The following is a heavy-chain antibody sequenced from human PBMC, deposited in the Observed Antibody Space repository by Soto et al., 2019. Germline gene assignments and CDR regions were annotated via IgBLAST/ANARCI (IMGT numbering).Heavy chain of an antibody. J-gene: IGHJ4*02. CDR1: GGSIGSSSYY. V-gene: IGHV4-39*01. CDR2: IYYSGST. CDR3: ARGIAAAGTGFDY. D-gene: IGHD6-13*01. Sequence: PSETLSLTCTVSGGSIGSSSYYWGWIRQPPGKGLEWIGSIYYSGSTSYNPSLKSRVTISVDTSKKQFSLKLSSVTAADTTMYYCARGIAAAGTGFDYWGQGTLVTVSS.